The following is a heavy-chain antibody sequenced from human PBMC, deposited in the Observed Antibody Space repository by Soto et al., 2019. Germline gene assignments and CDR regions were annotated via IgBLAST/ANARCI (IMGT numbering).Heavy chain of an antibody. CDR2: ISSSSSYI. CDR3: ARDSGRGWYYYGMDV. D-gene: IGHD3-10*01. J-gene: IGHJ6*02. CDR1: GFTFSSYS. V-gene: IGHV3-21*01. Sequence: GGSLRLSCAASGFTFSSYSMNWVRQAPGKGLEWVSSISSSSSYIYYADSVKGRFTISRDNAKNSLYLQMNSLRAEDTAVYYCARDSGRGWYYYGMDVWGQGTTVTVSS.